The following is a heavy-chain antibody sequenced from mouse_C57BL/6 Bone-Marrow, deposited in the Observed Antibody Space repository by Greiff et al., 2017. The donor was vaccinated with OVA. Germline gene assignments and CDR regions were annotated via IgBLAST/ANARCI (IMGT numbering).Heavy chain of an antibody. Sequence: EVQLVESGGDLVKPGGSLKLSCAASGFTFSSYGMSWVRQTPDKRLEWVATISSGGSYTYYPDSVKGRFTISRDNAKNTLYLQMSSLKSEDTAMYYCARYWYFDVWGTGTTVTVSS. J-gene: IGHJ1*03. CDR1: GFTFSSYG. CDR2: ISSGGSYT. CDR3: ARYWYFDV. V-gene: IGHV5-6*01.